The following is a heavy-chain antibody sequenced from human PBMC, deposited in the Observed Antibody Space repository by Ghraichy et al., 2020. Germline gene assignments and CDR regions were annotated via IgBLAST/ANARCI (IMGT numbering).Heavy chain of an antibody. CDR2: IWYDGTNK. CDR3: ARPPNRNSSSTFDK. Sequence: GGSLRLSCAASGFIFSYFGMHWVRQAPGKGLEWVAVIWYDGTNKYYRDSVKGRFTISRDNSKNTMYLQMNSLRAEDTGVYYCARPPNRNSSSTFDKWGQGTLVTVSS. CDR1: GFIFSYFG. V-gene: IGHV3-33*01. J-gene: IGHJ4*02. D-gene: IGHD1/OR15-1a*01.